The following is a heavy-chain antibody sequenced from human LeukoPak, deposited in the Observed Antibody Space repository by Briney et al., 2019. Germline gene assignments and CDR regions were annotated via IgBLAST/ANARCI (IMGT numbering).Heavy chain of an antibody. CDR2: IYYSVST. J-gene: IGHJ6*03. V-gene: IGHV4-31*03. Sequence: SQTLSLTCTVSGGSFSTGGDYWSWIRQHPGEGLEWIGYIYYSVSTYYHPSLKSRVTISLDTSKNQFSLKLRSVTATDTAVYYCERSIGGGYYYYYMDVWGKGTTVTVSS. CDR1: GGSFSTGGDY. CDR3: ERSIGGGYYYYYMDV. D-gene: IGHD3-10*01.